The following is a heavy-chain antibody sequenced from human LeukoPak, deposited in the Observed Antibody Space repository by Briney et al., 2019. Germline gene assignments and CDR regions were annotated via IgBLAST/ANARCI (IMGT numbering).Heavy chain of an antibody. CDR2: ISACGGSK. J-gene: IGHJ4*02. Sequence: GGSLRLSCAASGFTFSSYAMSWVRQAPGKGLEWVSAISACGGSKYYADSVRGRFTISRDKSKNTLYLQMNSLRAEDTAVYYCAKDFISQLIPKGSDYWGQGTLVTVSS. CDR3: AKDFISQLIPKGSDY. D-gene: IGHD6-13*01. V-gene: IGHV3-23*01. CDR1: GFTFSSYA.